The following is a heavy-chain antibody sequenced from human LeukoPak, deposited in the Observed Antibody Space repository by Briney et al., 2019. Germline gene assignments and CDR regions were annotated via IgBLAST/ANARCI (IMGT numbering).Heavy chain of an antibody. J-gene: IGHJ4*02. Sequence: SETLSLTCTVSGGSLSSSSYYWGWIRQPPGKGLEWIGSIYYSGSTYYNPSLKSRVTISVDTSKNQFSLKVSSVTAADTAVYYCAREQGGNRPLDYWGQGTLVTVSS. V-gene: IGHV4-39*07. D-gene: IGHD4-23*01. CDR2: IYYSGST. CDR3: AREQGGNRPLDY. CDR1: GGSLSSSSYY.